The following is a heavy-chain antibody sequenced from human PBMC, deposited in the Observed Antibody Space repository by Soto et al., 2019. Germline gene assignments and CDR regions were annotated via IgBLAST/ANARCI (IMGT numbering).Heavy chain of an antibody. CDR2: IYATGTT. CDR1: GASISGFY. Sequence: PSETLSLTCTVSGASISGFYWSWIRKSAGKGLEWIGRIYATGTTDCNPSLKSRVMMSVDTSKKQFSLKLRSMTAADTAVYYCVRDGTKTLRDWFDPWGQGISVTVSS. V-gene: IGHV4-4*07. D-gene: IGHD1-1*01. J-gene: IGHJ5*02. CDR3: VRDGTKTLRDWFDP.